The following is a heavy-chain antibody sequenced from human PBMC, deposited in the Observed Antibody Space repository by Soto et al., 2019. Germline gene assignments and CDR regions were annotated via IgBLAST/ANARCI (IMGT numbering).Heavy chain of an antibody. CDR3: VCRASLSGSSWRFDY. J-gene: IGHJ4*01. Sequence: SETLSLTCTVSGGSISSGGYYWSWIRQHPGKGLEWIGYIYYSGSTYYNPSLKSRVTISVDTSKNQFSLKLSSVTAADTAVYYCVCRASLSGSSWRFDYWGHGTLVTVSS. D-gene: IGHD6-13*01. CDR1: GGSISSGGYY. CDR2: IYYSGST. V-gene: IGHV4-31*03.